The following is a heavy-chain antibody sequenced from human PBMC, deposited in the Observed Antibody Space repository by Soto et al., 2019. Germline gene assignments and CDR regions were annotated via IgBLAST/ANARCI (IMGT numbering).Heavy chain of an antibody. D-gene: IGHD6-19*01. CDR1: GFIGSTYH. V-gene: IGHV3-53*01. CDR3: ARDRARSGGSGRSGGWFDP. CDR2: IYSGGGI. Sequence: EVQLVESGGGLVQPGGSLRLSCAGSGFIGSTYHMSWVRQTPGKGLEWVSGIYSGGGIYYSDSVRGRFTISIDDSKNTLYLQINSLRVEHTAVYYCARDRARSGGSGRSGGWFDPWGQGTLVTVPS. J-gene: IGHJ5*02.